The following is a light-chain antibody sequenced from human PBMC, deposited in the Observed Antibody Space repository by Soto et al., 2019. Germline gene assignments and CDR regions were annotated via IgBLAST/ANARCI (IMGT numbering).Light chain of an antibody. J-gene: IGKJ1*01. CDR1: QGIRND. Sequence: MTQSPSSLSASVGDRVTIPCRASQGIRNDLGWYQQKPGQAPRLLIYGASTRATDMPGTFSGRGSGTEFTLTITSLRPEDFGVYYCQQYRSWPRTFGQGTKVDTK. V-gene: IGKV3-15*01. CDR2: GAS. CDR3: QQYRSWPRT.